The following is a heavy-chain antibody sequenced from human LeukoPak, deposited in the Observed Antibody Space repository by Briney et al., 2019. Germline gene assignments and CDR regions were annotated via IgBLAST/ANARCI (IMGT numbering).Heavy chain of an antibody. V-gene: IGHV4-59*01. J-gene: IGHJ5*02. CDR2: IYYSGST. D-gene: IGHD3-22*01. CDR1: GGSISSYY. Sequence: PSETLSLTCTVSGGSISSYYWSWIRQPPGKGLEWIGYIYYSGSTNYNPSLKSRVTISVDTSKNQFSLKLSSVTAADTAVYYCARTNYYDSSGFNWFDPWGQEPWSPSPQ. CDR3: ARTNYYDSSGFNWFDP.